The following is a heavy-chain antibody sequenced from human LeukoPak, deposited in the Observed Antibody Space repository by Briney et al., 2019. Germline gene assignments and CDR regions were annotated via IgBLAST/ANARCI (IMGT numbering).Heavy chain of an antibody. D-gene: IGHD6-13*01. J-gene: IGHJ4*02. V-gene: IGHV3-30*02. CDR1: GFTFSSYG. Sequence: QPGGSLRLSCAASGFTFSSYGMHWVRQAPGKGLEWVAFIRSDGNNKYYTDSVKGRFTISRDNSKNTLYLQMNSLRAEDTAVYYCARDPIAAAGTRHFSLDYWGQGTLVTVSS. CDR3: ARDPIAAAGTRHFSLDY. CDR2: IRSDGNNK.